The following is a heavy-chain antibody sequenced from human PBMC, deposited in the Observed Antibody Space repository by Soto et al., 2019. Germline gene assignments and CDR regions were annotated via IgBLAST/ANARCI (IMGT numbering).Heavy chain of an antibody. CDR2: INAGNGNT. Sequence: GQRLEWMGWINAGNGNTKYSQKFQGRVTITRDTSASTAYMELSSLRSEDTAVYYCARSIVVVTALDYWGQGTLVTVSS. J-gene: IGHJ4*02. CDR3: ARSIVVVTALDY. V-gene: IGHV1-3*01. D-gene: IGHD2-21*02.